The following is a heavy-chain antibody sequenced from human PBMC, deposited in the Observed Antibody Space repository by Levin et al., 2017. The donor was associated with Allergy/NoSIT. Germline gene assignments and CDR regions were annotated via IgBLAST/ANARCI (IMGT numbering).Heavy chain of an antibody. V-gene: IGHV3-73*01. Sequence: LSLTCAASAFTFSDSNVHWVRQASGKGLEWVGRIRSKGENYATTYDASVKGRFIISRDDSQNTAFLQMNSLKTDDTAVYYCGQHCVTARCQVRDDHWGQGTLVTVSS. CDR3: GQHCVTARCQVRDDH. J-gene: IGHJ4*02. CDR2: IRSKGENYAT. CDR1: AFTFSDSN. D-gene: IGHD1-20*01.